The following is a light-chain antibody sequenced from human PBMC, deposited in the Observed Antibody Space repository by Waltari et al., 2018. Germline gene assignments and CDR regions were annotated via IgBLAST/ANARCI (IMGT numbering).Light chain of an antibody. CDR2: LGS. CDR1: QSLLHSNGYSF. J-gene: IGKJ3*01. V-gene: IGKV2-28*01. Sequence: DIVMTQSPLSLPVTPGEPASVSCRASQSLLHSNGYSFVDWYLQKPGQPPQLLIYLGSNRASGVPDRFSGSGSGTDSTLKISRVEAEDVGDYYCMQALQTPFTFGPGTKVDIK. CDR3: MQALQTPFT.